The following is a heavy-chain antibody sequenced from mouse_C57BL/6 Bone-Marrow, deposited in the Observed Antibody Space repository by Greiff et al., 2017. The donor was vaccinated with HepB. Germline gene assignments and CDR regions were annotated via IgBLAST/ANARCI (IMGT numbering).Heavy chain of an antibody. V-gene: IGHV2-2*01. CDR2: IWSGGST. CDR3: ARNAYYSNNRYFDV. CDR1: GFSLTSYG. J-gene: IGHJ1*03. Sequence: VKLMESGPGLVQPSQSLSITCTVSGFSLTSYGVHWVRQSPGKGLEWLGVIWSGGSTDYNAAFISRLSISKDNSKSQVFFKMNSLQADDTAIYYCARNAYYSNNRYFDVWGTGTTVTVSS. D-gene: IGHD2-5*01.